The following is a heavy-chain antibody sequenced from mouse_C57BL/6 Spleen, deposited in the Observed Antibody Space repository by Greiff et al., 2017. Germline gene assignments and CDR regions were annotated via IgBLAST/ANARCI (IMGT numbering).Heavy chain of an antibody. J-gene: IGHJ4*01. V-gene: IGHV1-82*01. D-gene: IGHD1-1*01. CDR3: ARYYEDYAMDY. CDR1: GYAFSSYW. CDR2: IYPGDGDT. Sequence: QVQLQQSGPELVKPGASVKISCKASGYAFSSYWMNWVKQRPGKGLAWIGQIYPGDGDTNYNGKFKGKATLTADKSSSTAYMQLSSLTSEDSAVYFCARYYEDYAMDYWGQGTSVTVSS.